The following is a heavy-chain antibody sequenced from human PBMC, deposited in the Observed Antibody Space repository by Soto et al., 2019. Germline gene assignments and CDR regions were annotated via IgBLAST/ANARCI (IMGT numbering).Heavy chain of an antibody. CDR3: ARWMALPTDSSGYLDY. Sequence: TLSLTCTVSGGSISSGGYYWSWIRQHPGKGLEWIGYIYYSGSTYYNPSLKSRVTISVDTSKNQFSLKLSSVTAADTAMYYCARWMALPTDSSGYLDYWGQGTLVTVSS. D-gene: IGHD3-22*01. CDR1: GGSISSGGYY. V-gene: IGHV4-31*03. J-gene: IGHJ4*02. CDR2: IYYSGST.